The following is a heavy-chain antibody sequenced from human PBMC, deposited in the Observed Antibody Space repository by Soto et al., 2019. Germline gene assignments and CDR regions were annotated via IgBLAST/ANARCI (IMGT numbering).Heavy chain of an antibody. CDR3: AGGEMSTISFDY. J-gene: IGHJ4*02. V-gene: IGHV3-11*01. D-gene: IGHD1-1*01. CDR1: GFTFSDYY. CDR2: ITSDGSPI. Sequence: QVQLVESGGRVVQPGRSLRLSCAASGFTFSDYYMSWIRQAPGKGLEWVSYITSDGSPIYYADSVRGRFTISRDSAKNSVSLQMNSLRAEDTAMYYCAGGEMSTISFDYWGQGTLVTVSS.